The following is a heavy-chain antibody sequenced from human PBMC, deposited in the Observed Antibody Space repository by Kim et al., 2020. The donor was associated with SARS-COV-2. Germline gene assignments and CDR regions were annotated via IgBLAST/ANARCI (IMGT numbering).Heavy chain of an antibody. D-gene: IGHD3-9*01. CDR3: ARDRLRYFDWLLYNP. J-gene: IGHJ5*02. Sequence: DSVKGRFTISRDNAKNSLYLQMNSLRAEDTAVYYCARDRLRYFDWLLYNPWGQGTLVTVSS. V-gene: IGHV3-11*05.